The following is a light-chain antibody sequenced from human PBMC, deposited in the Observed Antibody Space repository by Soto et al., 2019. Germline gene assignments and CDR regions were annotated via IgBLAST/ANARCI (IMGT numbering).Light chain of an antibody. J-gene: IGLJ1*01. CDR2: EVN. V-gene: IGLV2-14*01. CDR1: SSDVAFYNH. Sequence: QSVLTQPASVSGSPGQSITISCTGTSSDVAFYNHVSWYQQHPGKAPKLLIYEVNNRPSGVSHRFSGSKSGNTASLTISGPQAEEGVNYYCSSFPRTHNYVFG. CDR3: SSFPRTHNYV.